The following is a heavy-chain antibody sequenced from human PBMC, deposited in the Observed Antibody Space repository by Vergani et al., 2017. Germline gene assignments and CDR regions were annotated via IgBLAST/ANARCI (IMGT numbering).Heavy chain of an antibody. J-gene: IGHJ4*02. D-gene: IGHD6-13*01. CDR3: ARLPEYSSSWYYFDY. CDR2: IYPGDSDT. Sequence: EVQLVQSGAEVKKPGESLKISCKGSGYSFTSYWIGWVRQMPGKGLEWMGIIYPGDSDTRYSPSFQGQVTISADKSISTAYLQWSSLKASDTALYYCARLPEYSSSWYYFDYWGQGTLVTVSS. CDR1: GYSFTSYW. V-gene: IGHV5-51*01.